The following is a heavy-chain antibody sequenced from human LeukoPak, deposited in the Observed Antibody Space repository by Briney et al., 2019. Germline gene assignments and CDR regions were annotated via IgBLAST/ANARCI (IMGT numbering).Heavy chain of an antibody. CDR2: IYYSGST. V-gene: IGHV4-38-2*02. Sequence: SETLSLTCTVSGYSISSGYYWGWIRQPPGKGLEWIGSIYYSGSTYYNPSLKSRVTISVDTSKNQFSLNLSSVTAADTAVYYCARGVGKIYNGYDELDYWGQGTLVTVSS. CDR3: ARGVGKIYNGYDELDY. D-gene: IGHD5-12*01. CDR1: GYSISSGYY. J-gene: IGHJ4*02.